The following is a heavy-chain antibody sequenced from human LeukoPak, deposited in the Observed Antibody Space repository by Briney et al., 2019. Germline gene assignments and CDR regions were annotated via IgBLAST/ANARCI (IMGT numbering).Heavy chain of an antibody. D-gene: IGHD7-27*01. V-gene: IGHV3-7*01. Sequence: GGSLRLSCAASGFTFSNAWMSWVRQAPGKGLEWVANIKTDGSQIYYVDSVKGRFTISRDNAKNSLYLQMNSLRAEDTAVYYCARDLNWETYWGQGTLVSVSS. CDR2: IKTDGSQI. CDR1: GFTFSNAW. CDR3: ARDLNWETY. J-gene: IGHJ4*02.